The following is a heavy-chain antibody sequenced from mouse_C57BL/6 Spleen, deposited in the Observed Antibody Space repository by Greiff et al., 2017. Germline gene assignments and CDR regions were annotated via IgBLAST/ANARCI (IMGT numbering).Heavy chain of an antibody. D-gene: IGHD1-1*01. CDR1: GFTFSDYG. Sequence: EVQLQESGGGLVKPGGSLKLSCAASGFTFSDYGMHWVRQAPEKGLEWVAYISSGSSTIYYADTVKGRFTISRDNAKNTLFLQMTSLRSEDTAMYYCARNYGSRKNWYFDVWGTGTTVTVSS. CDR3: ARNYGSRKNWYFDV. J-gene: IGHJ1*03. V-gene: IGHV5-17*01. CDR2: ISSGSSTI.